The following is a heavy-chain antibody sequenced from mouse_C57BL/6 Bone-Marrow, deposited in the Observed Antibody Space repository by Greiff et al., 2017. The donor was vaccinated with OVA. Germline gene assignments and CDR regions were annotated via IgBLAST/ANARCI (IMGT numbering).Heavy chain of an antibody. CDR3: ATITTVVATPY. CDR1: GFSLTSYG. Sequence: VKLVESGPGLVAPSQSLSITCTVSGFSLTSYGVSWVRQPPGKGLEWLGVIWGDGSTNYHSALISRLSISKDNSKSQVFLKLNSLQTYYTATYYCATITTVVATPYWGQGTLVTVSA. J-gene: IGHJ3*01. V-gene: IGHV2-3*01. CDR2: IWGDGST. D-gene: IGHD1-1*01.